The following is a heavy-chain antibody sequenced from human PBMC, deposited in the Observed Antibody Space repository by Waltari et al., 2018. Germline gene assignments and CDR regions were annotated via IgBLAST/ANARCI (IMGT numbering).Heavy chain of an antibody. J-gene: IGHJ4*02. CDR2: INHSGST. CDR3: ARGLWKGLFDY. V-gene: IGHV4-30-2*01. Sequence: ESGPALVKPTQTLTLTCTFSGFSLSTSGMCVTWIRQPPGKALEWIGEINHSGSTNYNPSLKSRVTISVDTSKNQFSLKLSSVTAADTAVYYCARGLWKGLFDYWGQGTLVTVSS. CDR1: GFSLSTSGMC. D-gene: IGHD2-21*01.